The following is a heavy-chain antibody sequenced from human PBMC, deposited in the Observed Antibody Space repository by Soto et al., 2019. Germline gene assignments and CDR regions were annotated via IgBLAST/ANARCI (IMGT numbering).Heavy chain of an antibody. Sequence: QVQLVQSGAEVKKPGASVKVSCKTSGYTFTTYGVSWVRQAPGLGLGWMGRISGYNVNTNSAPKFQVRVSMTTDTSTSTAYVELLSLRSDDTAVYYWASDVRAYCIGDNCEHYFDYWGQGTLVTVSS. J-gene: IGHJ4*02. CDR1: GYTFTTYG. V-gene: IGHV1-18*01. D-gene: IGHD2-15*01. CDR2: ISGYNVNT. CDR3: ASDVRAYCIGDNCEHYFDY.